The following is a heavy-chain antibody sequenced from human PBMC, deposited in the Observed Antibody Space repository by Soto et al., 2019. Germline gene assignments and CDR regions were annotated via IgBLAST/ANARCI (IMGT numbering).Heavy chain of an antibody. CDR3: AKDLFARPGVPAATFDY. CDR2: ISGSGGST. D-gene: IGHD2-2*01. V-gene: IGHV3-23*01. J-gene: IGHJ4*02. CDR1: GFTFSSYA. Sequence: LSLTCAASGFTFSSYAMSWVRQAPGKGLEWVSAISGSGGSTYYADSVKGRFTISRDNSKNTLYLQMNSLRAEDTAVYYCAKDLFARPGVPAATFDYWGQGTLVTVSS.